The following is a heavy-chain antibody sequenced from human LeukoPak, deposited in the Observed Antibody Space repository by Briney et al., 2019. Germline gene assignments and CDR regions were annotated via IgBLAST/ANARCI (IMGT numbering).Heavy chain of an antibody. CDR2: IIPIFGTA. Sequence: SVKVSCKASGGTFSSYAISWVRQAPGQGLEWMGGIIPIFGTANYAQKFQGRVTITADESTSTAYMEMSSLRSEDTAVYYCARVLRVDTARVEEYYFDYWGQGTLVTVSS. CDR3: ARVLRVDTARVEEYYFDY. J-gene: IGHJ4*02. CDR1: GGTFSSYA. D-gene: IGHD5-18*01. V-gene: IGHV1-69*13.